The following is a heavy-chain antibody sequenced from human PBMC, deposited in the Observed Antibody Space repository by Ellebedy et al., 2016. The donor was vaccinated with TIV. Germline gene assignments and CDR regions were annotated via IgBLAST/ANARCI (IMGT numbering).Heavy chain of an antibody. CDR2: IYYSGST. Sequence: SETLSLXXTVSGGSISSSSYYWGWIRQPPGKGLEWIGSIYYSGSTYYNPSLKSRVTISVDTSKNQFSLKLSSVTAADTAVYYCARYVVRGVTSWFDPWGQGTLVTVSS. D-gene: IGHD3-10*01. V-gene: IGHV4-39*07. J-gene: IGHJ5*02. CDR3: ARYVVRGVTSWFDP. CDR1: GGSISSSSYY.